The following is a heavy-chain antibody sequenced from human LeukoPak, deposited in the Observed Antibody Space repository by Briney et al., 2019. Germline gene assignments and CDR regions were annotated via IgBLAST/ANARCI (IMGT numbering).Heavy chain of an antibody. J-gene: IGHJ4*02. CDR2: IYYSGST. D-gene: IGHD6-13*01. V-gene: IGHV4-59*08. CDR1: GGSISSYY. Sequence: KTSETLSLTCTVSGGSISSYYWSWIRQPPGKGLEWIGYIYYSGSTNYNPSLKSRVTISVDTSKNQFSLRLSSVTAADTAVYYCARHGSLDSSWSPFDYWGQGTLVTVSS. CDR3: ARHGSLDSSWSPFDY.